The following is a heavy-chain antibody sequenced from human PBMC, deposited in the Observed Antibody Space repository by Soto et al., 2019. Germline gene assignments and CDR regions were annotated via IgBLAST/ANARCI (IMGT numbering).Heavy chain of an antibody. CDR2: IYPGESDT. J-gene: IGHJ4*02. CDR1: GYSFTSYW. D-gene: IGHD6-19*01. Sequence: GESLKFSCKGSGYSFTSYWIGWVRQMPGKRLGWMGIIYPGESDTRYSTSFQGQVTISADKSISTAYLQWSSLKASDTSMYYCARRSSGWYVDYWGQGTLVTVSS. V-gene: IGHV5-51*01. CDR3: ARRSSGWYVDY.